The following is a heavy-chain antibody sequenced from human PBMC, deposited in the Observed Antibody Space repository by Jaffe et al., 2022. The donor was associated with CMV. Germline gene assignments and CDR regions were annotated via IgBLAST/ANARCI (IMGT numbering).Heavy chain of an antibody. J-gene: IGHJ5*02. D-gene: IGHD4-4*01. CDR2: IDPSDSYT. V-gene: IGHV5-10-1*03. CDR1: GYSFTSYW. CDR3: ARHEQHDYSNYHNWFDP. Sequence: EVQLVQSGAEVKKPGESLRISCKGSGYSFTSYWISWVRQMPGKGLEWMGRIDPSDSYTNYSPSFQGHVTISADKSISTAYLQWSSLKASDTAMYYCARHEQHDYSNYHNWFDPWGQGTLVTVSS.